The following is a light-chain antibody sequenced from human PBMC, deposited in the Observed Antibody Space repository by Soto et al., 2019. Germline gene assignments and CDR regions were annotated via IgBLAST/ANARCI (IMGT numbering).Light chain of an antibody. J-gene: IGLJ1*01. V-gene: IGLV2-14*01. CDR3: SSYTSSSTYV. Sequence: QSALTQPASVAGSLGQSITISCTGTSSDVGGYNYVSWYQQLPGKAPRLMIYEVSNRPSGVSNRFSGSKSGNTASLTISGLQSEDEADYHCSSYTSSSTYVFGTGTKVTLL. CDR2: EVS. CDR1: SSDVGGYNY.